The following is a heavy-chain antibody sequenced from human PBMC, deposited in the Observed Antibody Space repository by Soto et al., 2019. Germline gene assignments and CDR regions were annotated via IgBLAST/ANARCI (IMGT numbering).Heavy chain of an antibody. Sequence: QVQLVQSGAEVKKPGSSVKVSCKASGSTFSSYAISWVRQAPGQGLEWMGGIIPIFGTANYAQKFQGRVTITADESTSTAYMELSSLRSEDTAAYYCVRDASGSSSSVDYWGQGTLVTVSS. V-gene: IGHV1-69*01. D-gene: IGHD6-6*01. J-gene: IGHJ4*02. CDR3: VRDASGSSSSVDY. CDR1: GSTFSSYA. CDR2: IIPIFGTA.